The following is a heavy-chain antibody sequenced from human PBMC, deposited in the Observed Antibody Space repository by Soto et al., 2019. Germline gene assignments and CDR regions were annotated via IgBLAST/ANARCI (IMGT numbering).Heavy chain of an antibody. D-gene: IGHD2-15*01. CDR2: ISYDGSNK. CDR3: AKLSPYCSGGSCPRETDAFDI. J-gene: IGHJ3*02. CDR1: GFTFSSYG. V-gene: IGHV3-30*18. Sequence: VESGGGVVQPGRSLRLSCAASGFTFSSYGMHWVRQAPGKGLEWVAVISYDGSNKYYADSVKGRFTISRDNSKNTLYLQMNSLRAEDTAVYYCAKLSPYCSGGSCPRETDAFDIWGQGTMVTVSS.